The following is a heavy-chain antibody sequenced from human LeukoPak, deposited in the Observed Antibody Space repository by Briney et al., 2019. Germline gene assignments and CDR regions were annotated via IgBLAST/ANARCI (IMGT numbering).Heavy chain of an antibody. CDR2: VHLSGAT. CDR1: GGSITTTNW. J-gene: IGHJ4*02. Sequence: SGTLSLTCAVSGGSITTTNWWSWVRPPPGKGLEWIGEVHLSGATNYNPSLESRVSMSIDKSKNHLSLEVTSVTAADTAIYYCTRESGAFSPFGFWGQGTLLTVSS. D-gene: IGHD1-26*01. CDR3: TRESGAFSPFGF. V-gene: IGHV4-4*02.